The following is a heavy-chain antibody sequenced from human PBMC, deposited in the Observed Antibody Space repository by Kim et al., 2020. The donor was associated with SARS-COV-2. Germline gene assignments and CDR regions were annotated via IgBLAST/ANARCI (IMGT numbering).Heavy chain of an antibody. CDR1: GGSFSGYY. D-gene: IGHD3-16*01. CDR3: ARPAGSLFRLGNWFDP. V-gene: IGHV4-34*01. J-gene: IGHJ5*02. CDR2: INHSGST. Sequence: SETLSLTCAVYGGSFSGYYWSWIRQPPGKGLEWIGEINHSGSTNYNPSLKSRVTISVDTSKNQFSLKLSSVTAADTAVYYCARPAGSLFRLGNWFDPWGQGTLVTVSS.